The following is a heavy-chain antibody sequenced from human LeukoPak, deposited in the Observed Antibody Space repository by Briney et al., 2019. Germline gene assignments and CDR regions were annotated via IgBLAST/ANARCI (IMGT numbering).Heavy chain of an antibody. CDR1: GFTFSSYA. Sequence: GGSLRLSCAASGFTFSSYAMSWVRQAPGKGLEWVSAISGSGGSTYYADSVKGRFTISRDNSKSTLYLQMNSLRAEDTAVYYCAKTSSIVGAKGTWGPYRYYFDYWGQGTLVTVSS. CDR3: AKTSSIVGAKGTWGPYRYYFDY. V-gene: IGHV3-23*01. CDR2: ISGSGGST. J-gene: IGHJ4*02. D-gene: IGHD1-26*01.